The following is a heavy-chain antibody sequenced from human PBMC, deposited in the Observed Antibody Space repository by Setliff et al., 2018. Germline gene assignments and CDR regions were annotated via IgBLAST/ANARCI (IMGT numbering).Heavy chain of an antibody. V-gene: IGHV4-61*09. D-gene: IGHD3-3*01. CDR3: ARMTGFQYIDV. J-gene: IGHJ6*03. Sequence: TSETLSLTCTVSGDSISSRPFYWGWFRQPAGKELEWIGQIYTSWSTIYNPSLKSRVTILLDTSKSQFSLTLTSVTAADTAVYYCARMTGFQYIDVWGKGTTVTVSS. CDR1: GDSISSRPFY. CDR2: IYTSWST.